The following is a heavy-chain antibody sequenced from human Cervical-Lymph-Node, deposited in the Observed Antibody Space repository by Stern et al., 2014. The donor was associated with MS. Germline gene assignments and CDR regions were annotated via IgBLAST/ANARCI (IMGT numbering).Heavy chain of an antibody. Sequence: QVQLQQWGAGLLKPSETLSLTCAVYGGSFSDYYWSWIRQPPGKGLEWIGEISHSGSTNYNPSLKSRVTISVDTSKNHLSLKLTSVTAADSAVYFCARERRVAARPFDSWGQGTLVTVSS. CDR2: ISHSGST. CDR1: GGSFSDYY. V-gene: IGHV4-34*01. CDR3: ARERRVAARPFDS. D-gene: IGHD6-6*01. J-gene: IGHJ4*02.